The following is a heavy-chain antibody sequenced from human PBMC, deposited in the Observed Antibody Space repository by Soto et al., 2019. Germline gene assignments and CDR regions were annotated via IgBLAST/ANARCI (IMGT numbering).Heavy chain of an antibody. D-gene: IGHD2-8*02. J-gene: IGHJ6*02. CDR2: FIPILDIP. Sequence: QVQLVQSGAEVKKPGSSVKVSCKASGGTFSRHTFTWVRQAPGQGLEWMGMFIPILDIPNDAPNFQGRVTITADKSTSTAYMELSSLTSDDTAVYYCASHFTGVLVLGTSPPGGDNYGWDVWGQGTTVTVSS. CDR1: GGTFSRHT. V-gene: IGHV1-69*02. CDR3: ASHFTGVLVLGTSPPGGDNYGWDV.